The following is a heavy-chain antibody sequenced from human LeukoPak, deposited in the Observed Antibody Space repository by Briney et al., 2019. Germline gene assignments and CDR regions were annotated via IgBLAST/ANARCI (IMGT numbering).Heavy chain of an antibody. CDR1: GFTFTNAW. J-gene: IGHJ4*02. CDR2: IKSNSDGGTT. V-gene: IGHV3-15*01. D-gene: IGHD3-22*01. CDR3: AKYDTSVNFDY. Sequence: GGSLRLSCVASGFTFTNAWMSWVRQAPGKGREWVGHIKSNSDGGTTDYAAPVKGRFIISRDDSKHTLYLQMNSLKTDDTAVYYCAKYDTSVNFDYWGQGTLVTVSS.